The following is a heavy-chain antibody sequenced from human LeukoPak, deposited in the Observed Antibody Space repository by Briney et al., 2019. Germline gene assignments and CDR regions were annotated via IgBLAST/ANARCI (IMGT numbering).Heavy chain of an antibody. J-gene: IGHJ6*03. V-gene: IGHV4-34*01. Sequence: SETLSLTCAVYGGSFSGYYWSWIRQPPGKGLEWIGEINHSGSTNYNPSLKSRVTISVDTSKNQFSLKLSSETAADTAVCYCARSWVGDYYYYYYMDVWGKGTTVTVSS. CDR1: GGSFSGYY. CDR3: ARSWVGDYYYYYYMDV. D-gene: IGHD2-21*02. CDR2: INHSGST.